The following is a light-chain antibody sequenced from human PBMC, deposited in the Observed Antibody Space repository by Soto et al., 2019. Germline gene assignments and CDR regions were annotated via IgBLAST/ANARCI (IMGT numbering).Light chain of an antibody. J-gene: IGKJ4*01. V-gene: IGKV3-11*01. CDR3: QQYNIWPPLT. CDR1: QSVTNH. CDR2: DAS. Sequence: EIVLTQSPATLSLSPGERATLSCRASQSVTNHLAWYQQKPGQTPRLLIYDASNRAAGVPARFSGSGSGADFTLTISSLQSEDFGLYYCQQYNIWPPLTFGGGTKVEIK.